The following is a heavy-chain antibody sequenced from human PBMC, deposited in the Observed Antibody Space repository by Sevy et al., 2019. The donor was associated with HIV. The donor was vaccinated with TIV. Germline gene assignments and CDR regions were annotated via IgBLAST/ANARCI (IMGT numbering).Heavy chain of an antibody. CDR3: ARAPPVVVVPGAPSWFDP. J-gene: IGHJ5*02. Sequence: SETLSLTCAVYGGSFSGYYWNWIRQTPGKGLEWIGEINHSGSTNYNPSLKSRVTISVDTSKSQFSLRLNSVTAADTAVYYCARAPPVVVVPGAPSWFDPWGQGTLVTVSS. CDR1: GGSFSGYY. V-gene: IGHV4-34*01. CDR2: INHSGST. D-gene: IGHD2-2*01.